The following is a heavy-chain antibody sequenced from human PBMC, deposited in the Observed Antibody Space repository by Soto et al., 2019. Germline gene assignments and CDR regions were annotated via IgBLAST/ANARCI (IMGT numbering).Heavy chain of an antibody. CDR3: VRDGTKTLRDWLDP. Sequence: SETLSLTCTVSGASISGYYWSWIRKSAGRGLEWIGRIYATGTTDYNPSLKSRVMMSVDTSKKQFSLRLRSVTAADTAVYYCVRDGTKTLRDWLDPWGQGVSVTVSS. J-gene: IGHJ5*02. CDR1: GASISGYY. CDR2: IYATGTT. V-gene: IGHV4-4*07. D-gene: IGHD1-1*01.